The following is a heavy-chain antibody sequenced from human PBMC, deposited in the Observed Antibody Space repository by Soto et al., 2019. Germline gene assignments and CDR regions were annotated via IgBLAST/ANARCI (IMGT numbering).Heavy chain of an antibody. Sequence: PSETLSLTCAVSCGSISGSSFYWGWIRQPPEKGLESIGSIHYSGSTYYNPSLKSRVTMSVDTSKNSLFLQMNSLRDEDTAVYYCARKGVAFDYWGQGALVTVSS. CDR2: IHYSGST. CDR1: CGSISGSSFY. V-gene: IGHV4-39*01. D-gene: IGHD3-3*01. J-gene: IGHJ4*02. CDR3: ARKGVAFDY.